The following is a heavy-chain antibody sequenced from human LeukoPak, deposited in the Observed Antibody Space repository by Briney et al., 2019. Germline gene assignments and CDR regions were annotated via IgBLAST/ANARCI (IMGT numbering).Heavy chain of an antibody. D-gene: IGHD3-10*01. CDR1: GFTFSSYG. V-gene: IGHV3-30*02. J-gene: IGHJ4*02. CDR2: IWYDGSNK. Sequence: GGSLRLSCAASGFTFSSYGMHWVRQAPGKGLEWVAFIWYDGSNKYYADSVKGRFTISRDNSKNTLYLQMNSLRAEDTAVYYCAKLVDYYGSGSYIGIDYWGQGTLVTVSS. CDR3: AKLVDYYGSGSYIGIDY.